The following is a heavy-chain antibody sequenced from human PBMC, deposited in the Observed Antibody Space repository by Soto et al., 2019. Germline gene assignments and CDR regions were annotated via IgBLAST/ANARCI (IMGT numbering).Heavy chain of an antibody. V-gene: IGHV3-30-3*01. CDR1: GFTFSSYA. CDR3: ARGGGEMATQLLPFDY. Sequence: QVQLVESGGGVVQPGRSLRLSCAASGFTFSSYAMHWVRQAPGKGLEWVAVISYDGSNKYYADSAKGRFTISSDNSKNTLYLQMNSLRAEDTAVYYCARGGGEMATQLLPFDYWGQGTLVTVSS. CDR2: ISYDGSNK. D-gene: IGHD3-16*01. J-gene: IGHJ4*02.